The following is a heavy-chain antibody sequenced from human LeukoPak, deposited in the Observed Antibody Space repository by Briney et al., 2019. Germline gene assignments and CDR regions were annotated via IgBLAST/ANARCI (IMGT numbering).Heavy chain of an antibody. Sequence: SETLSLTCTVSGGSISSSTYYWGWIRQPPGKGLEWIGNIYYSGNTYYNPSLKSRVTISVDTSKNQFSLKLSSVTAADTAVYYCARDGSSSEGFDYWGQGTLVTVSS. J-gene: IGHJ4*02. CDR2: IYYSGNT. V-gene: IGHV4-39*07. CDR3: ARDGSSSEGFDY. CDR1: GGSISSSTYY. D-gene: IGHD6-6*01.